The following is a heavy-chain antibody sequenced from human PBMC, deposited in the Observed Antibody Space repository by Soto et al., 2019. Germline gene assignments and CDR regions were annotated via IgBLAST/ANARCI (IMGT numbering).Heavy chain of an antibody. Sequence: GGSLRLSCAASGLTVNTYGMSWVRQAPGKVLEWVSSISYNGDATFYADSVRGRFTVSRDSSENTLYLQMNSLRADDTAVYYCAKVMVEGPSPPFYFDSWGQGTLVTVSS. J-gene: IGHJ4*02. CDR2: ISYNGDAT. V-gene: IGHV3-23*01. CDR1: GLTVNTYG. D-gene: IGHD2-8*01. CDR3: AKVMVEGPSPPFYFDS.